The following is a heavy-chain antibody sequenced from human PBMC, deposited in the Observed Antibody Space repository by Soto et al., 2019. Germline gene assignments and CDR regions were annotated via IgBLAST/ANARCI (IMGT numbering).Heavy chain of an antibody. Sequence: GGSLRLSCAASGLTFSSYGMTWVRLAPGRGLDYVSAISPSGDRTWYADSVKGRFTISRDNSKNTLYLQMNGLRAEDTAIYYCAKTPRGVDRGDWYFDVWGRGTLVT. CDR3: AKTPRGVDRGDWYFDV. CDR1: GLTFSSYG. CDR2: ISPSGDRT. J-gene: IGHJ2*01. D-gene: IGHD3-10*01. V-gene: IGHV3-23*01.